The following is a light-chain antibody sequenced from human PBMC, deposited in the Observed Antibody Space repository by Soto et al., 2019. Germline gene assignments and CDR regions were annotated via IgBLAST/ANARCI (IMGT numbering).Light chain of an antibody. CDR3: QQRSNWPGPT. CDR1: QSVSSF. CDR2: DAS. V-gene: IGKV3-11*01. Sequence: EIVFTHSPLTLSFTPEGTATLSPRASQSVSSFLAWYQQKPGQAPRLLLYDASNRATGIPARFSGSGSGTDFTLTISSLEPEDFAVYYCQQRSNWPGPTFGQGARL. J-gene: IGKJ5*01.